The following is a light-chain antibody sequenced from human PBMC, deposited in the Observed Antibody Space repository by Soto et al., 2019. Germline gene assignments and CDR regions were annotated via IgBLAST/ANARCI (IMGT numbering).Light chain of an antibody. CDR3: QQRSNWPPRFT. J-gene: IGKJ3*01. CDR2: DAS. V-gene: IGKV3-11*01. CDR1: QSVSSY. Sequence: EIVLTXSPATLSLSPXXXXTLSCRASQSVSSYLAWYQQKPGQAPRLLICDASNRATGIPARFSGSGSGTDFTLTISSLEPEDFAVYYCQQRSNWPPRFTFGPGTKVDIK.